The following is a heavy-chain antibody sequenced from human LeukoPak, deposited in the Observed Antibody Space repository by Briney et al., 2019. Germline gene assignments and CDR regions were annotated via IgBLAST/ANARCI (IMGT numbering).Heavy chain of an antibody. Sequence: GGSLRLSCAASGFTFSNYWMSWVRQAPGKGLEWVADIKKDGSDKYHVDSVKGRFTIYRDNAKNSLYLQMNSLRAEDTAVYYCAKDRAWLQFDYWGQGTLVTVSS. CDR2: IKKDGSDK. CDR1: GFTFSNYW. CDR3: AKDRAWLQFDY. D-gene: IGHD5-24*01. V-gene: IGHV3-7*04. J-gene: IGHJ4*02.